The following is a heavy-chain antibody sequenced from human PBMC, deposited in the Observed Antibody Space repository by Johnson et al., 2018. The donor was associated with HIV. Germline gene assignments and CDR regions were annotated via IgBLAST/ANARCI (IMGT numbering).Heavy chain of an antibody. CDR3: AKAPRDVSVVDACDI. Sequence: VQLVESGGGVVQPGRSLRLSCAASGFTFSNYGMHWVRQAPGKGLEWVAAVSYDGSYKYYADSVKGRFTISRDNSKNTLFLQMNSLRSEDTALYYCAKAPRDVSVVDACDIWGQGRMVTVSS. D-gene: IGHD2-15*01. CDR1: GFTFSNYG. CDR2: VSYDGSYK. J-gene: IGHJ3*02. V-gene: IGHV3-30*18.